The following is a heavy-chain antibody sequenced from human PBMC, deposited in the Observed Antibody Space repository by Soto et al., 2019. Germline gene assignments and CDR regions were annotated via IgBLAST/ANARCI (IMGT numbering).Heavy chain of an antibody. D-gene: IGHD3-22*01. Sequence: SGPTLVKPTQTLTLTCTFSGFSLSTSGMCVSWIRQPPGKALEWLALIDWDDDKYYSTSLKTRLTISKDTSKNQVVLTMTNMDPVDTATYYCARMYDSSGYKQYYYYGMDVWGQGTTVTVSS. CDR2: IDWDDDK. J-gene: IGHJ6*02. V-gene: IGHV2-70*01. CDR3: ARMYDSSGYKQYYYYGMDV. CDR1: GFSLSTSGMC.